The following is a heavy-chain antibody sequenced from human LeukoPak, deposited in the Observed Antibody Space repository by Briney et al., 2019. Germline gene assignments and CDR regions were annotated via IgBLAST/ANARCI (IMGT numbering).Heavy chain of an antibody. CDR2: IYYSGST. D-gene: IGHD3-22*01. V-gene: IGHV4-39*07. CDR3: ARDRHYDTSGADY. CDR1: GGSITNANYY. Sequence: SETLSLTCTVSGGSITNANYYWGWIRQPPGKGLEWIGNIYYSGSTYCNSSLKSRVTLSVDTSKNQFSLKLTSVTAADTAVYYCARDRHYDTSGADYWGQGTLVTVSS. J-gene: IGHJ4*02.